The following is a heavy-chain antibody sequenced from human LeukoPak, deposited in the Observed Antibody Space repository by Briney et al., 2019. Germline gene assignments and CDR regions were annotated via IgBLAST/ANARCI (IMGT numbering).Heavy chain of an antibody. Sequence: GESLKISCKGSGSIFTGYWIGWVRQVPGKGLEWMGIIYPGDSDTRYSPSFQGQVTISADKSISTAYLQWSSLKASDTAMYYCARTLWFGELRFYYGMDVWGQGTTVTVSS. J-gene: IGHJ6*02. V-gene: IGHV5-51*01. D-gene: IGHD3-10*01. CDR1: GSIFTGYW. CDR3: ARTLWFGELRFYYGMDV. CDR2: IYPGDSDT.